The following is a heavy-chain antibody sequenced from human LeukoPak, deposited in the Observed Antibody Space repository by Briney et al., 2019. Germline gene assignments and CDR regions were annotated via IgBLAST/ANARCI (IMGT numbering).Heavy chain of an antibody. CDR2: IVVGSGNT. D-gene: IGHD6-19*01. CDR3: ARESISGWTSYYYYGMDV. J-gene: IGHJ6*02. V-gene: IGHV1-58*02. Sequence: GASVKVSCKASGFTFTSSAMQWVRQARGQRLEWIGWIVVGSGNTNYAQKFQERVTITRDMSTSTAYMELSSLRSEDTAVYYCARESISGWTSYYYYGMDVWGQGTTVTVSS. CDR1: GFTFTSSA.